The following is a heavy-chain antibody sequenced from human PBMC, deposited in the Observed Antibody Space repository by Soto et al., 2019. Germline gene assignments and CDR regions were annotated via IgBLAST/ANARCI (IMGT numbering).Heavy chain of an antibody. CDR3: ARDLQTYHSSGYDPGY. Sequence: QVQLVQSGTEVKKPGAAVKVSCKASRYTFTSYNIHWVRQAPGQRLEWMGVINPRDGTTNYAQSFPGRVTLTRHTATSTVAMDLTSLSSEDTAGYYCARDLQTYHSSGYDPGYWGQGTLVSVSS. J-gene: IGHJ4*02. CDR2: INPRDGTT. D-gene: IGHD3-22*01. V-gene: IGHV1-46*01. CDR1: RYTFTSYN.